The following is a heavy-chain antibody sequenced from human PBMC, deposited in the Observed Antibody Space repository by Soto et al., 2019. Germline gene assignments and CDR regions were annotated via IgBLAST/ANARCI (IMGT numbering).Heavy chain of an antibody. V-gene: IGHV3-21*01. CDR1: GFTFGSYS. CDR3: WYDILTGPDDAFDI. D-gene: IGHD3-9*01. J-gene: IGHJ3*02. CDR2: ISSSSSYI. Sequence: GGSLRLSCAASGFTFGSYSMNWVRQAPGKGLEWVSSISSSSSYIYYADSVKGRFTISRDNAKNSLYLQMNSLRAEDTAVYYCWYDILTGPDDAFDIWGQGTMVTVSS.